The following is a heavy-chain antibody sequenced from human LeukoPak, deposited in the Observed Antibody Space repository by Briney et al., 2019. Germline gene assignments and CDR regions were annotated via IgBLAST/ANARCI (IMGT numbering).Heavy chain of an antibody. CDR3: ARGGATYGFILAF. V-gene: IGHV3-53*01. Sequence: GGSLRLSCAASGFTVSSNYMSWVRQAPGKGLEWVSAIYAGGSTNYADSVKGRFTISRDNSKNTLYLQINSLRDEDTAVYYCARGGATYGFILAFWGQGTLVTVSS. D-gene: IGHD4-17*01. J-gene: IGHJ4*02. CDR2: IYAGGST. CDR1: GFTVSSNY.